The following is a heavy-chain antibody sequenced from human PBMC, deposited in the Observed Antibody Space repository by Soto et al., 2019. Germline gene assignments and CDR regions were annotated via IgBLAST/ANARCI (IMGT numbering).Heavy chain of an antibody. Sequence: QVQVVESGGGVVQPGTSLRLSCAASGFTFSDYGMHWVRQAPGKGLEWVALISYDGSNEYYADSVKGRFTISRDNSKNTVYLQMNSLRTADTAMYYCAKEAGRGYSYDAGDYWGQGTLGTVSS. V-gene: IGHV3-30*18. CDR2: ISYDGSNE. CDR1: GFTFSDYG. CDR3: AKEAGRGYSYDAGDY. D-gene: IGHD5-18*01. J-gene: IGHJ4*02.